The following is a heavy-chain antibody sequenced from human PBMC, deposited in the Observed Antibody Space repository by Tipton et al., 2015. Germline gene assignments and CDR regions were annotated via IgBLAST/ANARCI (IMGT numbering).Heavy chain of an antibody. D-gene: IGHD3-22*01. CDR1: GFTFRSYW. CDR2: ISSDGSST. J-gene: IGHJ3*02. Sequence: SLRLSCAASGFTFRSYWMHWVRQAPGTGLVWVSHISSDGSSTSYADSVKGRFTISRDNAKNTLYLQMNSLRAEDTAVYYCARETMIVDGFDIWGQGTMVTVSS. V-gene: IGHV3-74*01. CDR3: ARETMIVDGFDI.